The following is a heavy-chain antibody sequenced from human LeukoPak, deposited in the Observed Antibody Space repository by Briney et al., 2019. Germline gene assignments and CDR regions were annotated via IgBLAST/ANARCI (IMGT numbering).Heavy chain of an antibody. CDR1: GFTFSSYA. J-gene: IGHJ4*02. Sequence: GGSLRLSCAASGFTFSSYAMSWVRQAPGKGLEWVSAISGSGGSTYYADSVKGRFTISRDNSKNTLYLQINSLRAEGTAVYYCAKGLPAAGGGYWGQGTLVTVSS. CDR2: ISGSGGST. D-gene: IGHD3-10*01. CDR3: AKGLPAAGGGY. V-gene: IGHV3-23*01.